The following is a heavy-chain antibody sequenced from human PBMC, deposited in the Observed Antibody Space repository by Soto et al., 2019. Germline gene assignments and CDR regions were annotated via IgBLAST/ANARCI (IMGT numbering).Heavy chain of an antibody. J-gene: IGHJ6*02. D-gene: IGHD3-22*01. CDR3: TTDYRGEIITMIVVAPTALGMDV. Sequence: GGSLRLSCAASGFTFSNAWMNWVRQAPGKGLEWVGRIKSKTDGGTTDYAAPVKGRFTISRDDSKNTLYLQMNSLKTEDTAVYYCTTDYRGEIITMIVVAPTALGMDVWGQGTTVTVSS. V-gene: IGHV3-15*07. CDR2: IKSKTDGGTT. CDR1: GFTFSNAW.